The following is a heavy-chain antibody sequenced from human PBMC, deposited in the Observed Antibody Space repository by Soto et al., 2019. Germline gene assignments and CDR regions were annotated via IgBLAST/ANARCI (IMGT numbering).Heavy chain of an antibody. V-gene: IGHV3-53*04. CDR1: GFTFSTYT. CDR2: IYSGGST. Sequence: GGSLRLSCAASGFTFSTYTMSWVRXAPGKGLEWVSVIYSGGSTYYADSVKGRFTISRHNSKNTLYLQMNSLRAEDTAVYYCAREMATASSPYYYYGMDVWGQGTTVTVSS. D-gene: IGHD5-12*01. J-gene: IGHJ6*02. CDR3: AREMATASSPYYYYGMDV.